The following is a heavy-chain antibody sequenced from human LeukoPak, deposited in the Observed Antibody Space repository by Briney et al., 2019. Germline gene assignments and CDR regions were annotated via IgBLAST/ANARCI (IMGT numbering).Heavy chain of an antibody. CDR1: GFTFSSYW. CDR2: IKQDGSEK. D-gene: IGHD4-17*01. Sequence: GGSLRLSCAASGFTFSSYWMSWVRQAPGKGLEWVANIKQDGSEKYYVDSVKGRLTISRDNAKNSLYLQMNSLRAEDTAVYYCARGGHYGVLYLDYWGQGTLVTVSS. CDR3: ARGGHYGVLYLDY. V-gene: IGHV3-7*01. J-gene: IGHJ4*02.